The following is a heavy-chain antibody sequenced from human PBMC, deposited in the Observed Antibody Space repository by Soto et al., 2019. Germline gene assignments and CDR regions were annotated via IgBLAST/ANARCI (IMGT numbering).Heavy chain of an antibody. Sequence: GGSLRLSCAASGFTFNDHAMHWVRQAPGNGLEWVSGIRWDGGSRGYADSLKGRFTCSRGNAKQSLYLKMNYLRPEDTALYFCAKDILPNYYGSWSYCPDYWGQGTLVNVSS. J-gene: IGHJ4*02. CDR2: IRWDGGSR. CDR3: AKDILPNYYGSWSYCPDY. D-gene: IGHD3-10*01. V-gene: IGHV3-9*01. CDR1: GFTFNDHA.